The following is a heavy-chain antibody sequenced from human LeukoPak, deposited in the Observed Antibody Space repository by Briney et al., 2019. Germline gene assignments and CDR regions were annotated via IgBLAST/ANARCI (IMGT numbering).Heavy chain of an antibody. D-gene: IGHD3-10*01. V-gene: IGHV3-15*01. J-gene: IGHJ4*02. CDR2: IKSSADDGTT. Sequence: GGSLRLSCAASGFSFNNAWISWVRQAPGKGLEWVGRIKSSADDGTTEYAAPVKGRFTISRDDSKDTLYLQVYSLTTDDTGVYYCATYNSGSLRPYFDYWGQGTLVTVSS. CDR3: ATYNSGSLRPYFDY. CDR1: GFSFNNAW.